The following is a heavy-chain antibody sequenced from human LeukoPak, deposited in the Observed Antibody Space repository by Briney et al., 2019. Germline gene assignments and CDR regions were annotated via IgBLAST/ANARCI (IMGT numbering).Heavy chain of an antibody. D-gene: IGHD4/OR15-4a*01. CDR1: GDSINNYY. CDR2: IYTSGGT. V-gene: IGHV4-4*07. Sequence: PSETLSLTCTVSGDSINNYYWNWIRQPAGKGLEWIGRIYTSGGTNYNPSLKSRITMSLDTSKNQFSLKLNSVTAADTAVYYCARHGATYAGYDYWGQGTLVTVSS. CDR3: ARHGATYAGYDY. J-gene: IGHJ4*02.